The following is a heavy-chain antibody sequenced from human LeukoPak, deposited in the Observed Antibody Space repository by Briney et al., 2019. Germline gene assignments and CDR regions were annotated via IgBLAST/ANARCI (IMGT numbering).Heavy chain of an antibody. D-gene: IGHD3-10*01. J-gene: IGHJ4*02. CDR3: AKASSYGSMSYDFDS. CDR1: GFTFSSYA. V-gene: IGHV3-23*01. CDR2: VSASGGTT. Sequence: PGGSLRLSCAASGFTFSSYAMNRVRQDPGKGLEWVSGVSASGGTTYYADSMKGRFTISRDNSKGTLFLRLNSLRAEDTAVYYCAKASSYGSMSYDFDSWGQGTLVTVSS.